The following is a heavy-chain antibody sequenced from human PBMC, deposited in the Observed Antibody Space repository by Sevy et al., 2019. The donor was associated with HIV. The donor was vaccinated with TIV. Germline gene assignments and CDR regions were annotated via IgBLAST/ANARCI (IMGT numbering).Heavy chain of an antibody. V-gene: IGHV3-23*01. D-gene: IGHD6-6*01. J-gene: IGHJ5*02. Sequence: GGSLRLSCAASGFTFSSYAMSWVRQAPGKGLEWVSAISGSGGSTYYADSVKGRFTISRDNSKNTLYLQMNSLRAEDTAVYYCAKGSEYSSRYNWFDPWGQGTLVTVSS. CDR3: AKGSEYSSRYNWFDP. CDR2: ISGSGGST. CDR1: GFTFSSYA.